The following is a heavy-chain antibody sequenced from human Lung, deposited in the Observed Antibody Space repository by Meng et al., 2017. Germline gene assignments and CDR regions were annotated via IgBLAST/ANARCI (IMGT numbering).Heavy chain of an antibody. CDR3: ARGPTTMAHDFDY. CDR1: GGSFSDYY. J-gene: IGHJ4*02. CDR2: INHSGST. Sequence: QVQLKKLGSVLLTPSETLSLTCVVSGGSFSDYYWSWIRQPPGKGLEWIGEINHSGSTNYNPSLESRATISVDTSQNNLSLKLSSVTAADSAVYYCARGPTTMAHDFDYWGQGTLVTVSS. D-gene: IGHD4-11*01. V-gene: IGHV4-34*01.